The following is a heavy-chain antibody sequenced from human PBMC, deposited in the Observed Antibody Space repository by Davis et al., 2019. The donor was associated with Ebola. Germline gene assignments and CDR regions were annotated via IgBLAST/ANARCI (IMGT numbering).Heavy chain of an antibody. CDR2: IWYDGSNK. CDR1: GFTFSSYG. Sequence: GESLKISCAASGFTFSSYGMHWVRQAPGKGLEWVAVIWYDGSNKYYADSVKGRFTISRDNSKNTLYLQMNSLRAEDTAVYYCAKVSESNDYWGQGTLVTVSS. J-gene: IGHJ4*02. CDR3: AKVSESNDY. V-gene: IGHV3-33*06. D-gene: IGHD1-26*01.